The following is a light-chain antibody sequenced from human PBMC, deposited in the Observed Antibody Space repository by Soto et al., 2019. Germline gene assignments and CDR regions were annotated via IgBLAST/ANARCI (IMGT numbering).Light chain of an antibody. Sequence: EIVLTQSPGTLSLSQGEKTTLSCRTIYSVCISYLAWYQQIPCLSPRLLIYGASSRAAGIPDWFSVSGSGTDFALTFSSLEPEDFAVYYCQQYGYSLTFGQGTKV. CDR3: QQYGYSLT. CDR1: YSVCISY. J-gene: IGKJ1*01. V-gene: IGKV3-20*01. CDR2: GAS.